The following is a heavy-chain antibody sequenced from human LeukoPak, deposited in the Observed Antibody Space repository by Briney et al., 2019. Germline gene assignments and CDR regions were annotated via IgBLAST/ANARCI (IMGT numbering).Heavy chain of an antibody. Sequence: PGGSLRLSCAASGFTVSSNYMSWVRQAPGKGLEWVSVIYSGGSTYYADSVKGRFTISRDNSKKMMYLQMNSLRAEDTAVYYCAKDLLGGSGSYPLFYFDYWGQGTLVTVSS. D-gene: IGHD3-10*01. CDR2: IYSGGST. V-gene: IGHV3-53*01. CDR3: AKDLLGGSGSYPLFYFDY. CDR1: GFTVSSNY. J-gene: IGHJ4*02.